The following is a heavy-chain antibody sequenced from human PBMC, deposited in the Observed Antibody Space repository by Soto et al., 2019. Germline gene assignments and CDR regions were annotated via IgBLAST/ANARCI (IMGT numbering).Heavy chain of an antibody. CDR1: GFTFSDYA. J-gene: IGHJ5*02. CDR2: IWHDGINE. V-gene: IGHV3-33*03. CDR3: TKSRGYAYNSSLGLDQ. D-gene: IGHD6-13*01. Sequence: QERLVESGGGVVQPGRSLRLSCAVSGFTFSDYAMHWVRQAPGKGLEWVALIWHDGINEFYADSVKGRFTISRDISNNTMYLEMNSLSPEDTAVYYCTKSRGYAYNSSLGLDQWGQGTLVTVSS.